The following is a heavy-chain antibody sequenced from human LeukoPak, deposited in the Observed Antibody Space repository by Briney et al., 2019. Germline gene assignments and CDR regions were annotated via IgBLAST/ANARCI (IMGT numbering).Heavy chain of an antibody. CDR3: ARSVAPNLCSSTSCPYYYFYMDV. J-gene: IGHJ6*03. Sequence: ASVKVSCXASGYTFSSHGISWVRQAPGQGLEWMGWISDYNGNTNYAQKLQGRVTMTTDTSTSTGYMELRSLRSDDTAVYYCARSVAPNLCSSTSCPYYYFYMDVWGKGTTVTVSS. V-gene: IGHV1-18*01. CDR2: ISDYNGNT. D-gene: IGHD2-2*01. CDR1: GYTFSSHG.